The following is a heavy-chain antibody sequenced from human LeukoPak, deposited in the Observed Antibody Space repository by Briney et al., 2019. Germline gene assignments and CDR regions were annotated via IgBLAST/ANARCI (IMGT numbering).Heavy chain of an antibody. CDR1: GGSISSYY. V-gene: IGHV4-59*01. CDR2: IYYSGST. D-gene: IGHD5-24*01. CDR3: ARVEMQDAFDI. Sequence: SETLSLTCTVSGGSISSYYWSWIRQPPGKGLEWIGYIYYSGSTNYNPSLKSRVTISVDTSKNQFSLKLSSVTAADTAVYYCARVEMQDAFDIWGQGTMVTVSS. J-gene: IGHJ3*02.